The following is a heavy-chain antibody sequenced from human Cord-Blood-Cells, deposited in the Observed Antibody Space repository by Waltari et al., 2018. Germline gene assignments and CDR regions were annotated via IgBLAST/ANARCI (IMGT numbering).Heavy chain of an antibody. D-gene: IGHD3-16*01. J-gene: IGHJ3*02. CDR2: LYTRGVP. V-gene: IGHV4-61*09. CDR1: GGSISSGSYY. Sequence: QVQLQESGPGLVKPSQTLSLTCTVSGGSISSGSYYWSWIRQPAGTGLERIGYLYTRGVPTAHPALRGRVTVCRSTAKSRLSLRWSVGTGADAAVYYWAGGGGRDYVWGSLSRPLDAFDIWGQGTMVTVSS. CDR3: AGGGGRDYVWGSLSRPLDAFDI.